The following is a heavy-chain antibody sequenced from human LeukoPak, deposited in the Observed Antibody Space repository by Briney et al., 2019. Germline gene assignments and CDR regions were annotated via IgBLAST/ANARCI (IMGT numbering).Heavy chain of an antibody. V-gene: IGHV3-21*01. CDR1: GFTFSSYA. Sequence: GGSLRLSCAASGFTFSSYAVSWVRQAPGKGLEWVSSISSSSSYIYYADSVKGRFTISRDTAKHSLYLQMNSLRAEDTAVYYCARGPGIAVAGISRWGQGTLVTVSS. J-gene: IGHJ4*02. CDR3: ARGPGIAVAGISR. D-gene: IGHD6-19*01. CDR2: ISSSSSYI.